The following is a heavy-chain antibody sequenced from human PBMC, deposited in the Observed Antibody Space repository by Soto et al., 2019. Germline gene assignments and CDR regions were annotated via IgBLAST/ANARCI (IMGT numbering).Heavy chain of an antibody. Sequence: QVQLVESGGGVVQPGRSLRVSCSASGFIFSAYAMHWVRQAPGKGLEWVAVISYDGSNTYYADYVKGRFTISRDKSKNALYLPTITPQAEYTAMYYCARESRESSYPFPKVGLAHWCEGNLLSVSS. CDR1: GFIFSAYA. J-gene: IGHJ4*02. V-gene: IGHV3-30-3*01. D-gene: IGHD3-3*01. CDR2: ISYDGSNT. CDR3: ARESRESSYPFPKVGLAH.